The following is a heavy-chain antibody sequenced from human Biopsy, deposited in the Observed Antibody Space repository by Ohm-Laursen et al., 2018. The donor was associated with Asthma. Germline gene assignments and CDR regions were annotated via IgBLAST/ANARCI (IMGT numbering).Heavy chain of an antibody. J-gene: IGHJ4*02. CDR1: GYTFSRYS. CDR2: ISTASSFI. Sequence: SLRLSCAASGYTFSRYSIHWVRQIPGKGLEWVASISTASSFIYYADSVRGRFTTSRDNARNSVYLQMNSLRGADTALYYCVKDIRLQLWGFDSWGQGTLVTVSS. D-gene: IGHD6-13*01. CDR3: VKDIRLQLWGFDS. V-gene: IGHV3-21*04.